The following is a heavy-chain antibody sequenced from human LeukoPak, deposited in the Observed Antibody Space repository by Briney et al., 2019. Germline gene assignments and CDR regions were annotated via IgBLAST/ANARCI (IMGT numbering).Heavy chain of an antibody. CDR3: AKDEMYYDSSGYYPFDI. CDR1: GFTFDDYT. Sequence: PGGSLRLSCAASGFTFDDYTMHWVRQAPGKGLEWVSLISWDGGSTYYADSVKGRFTISRDNSKNSLYLQMNSLRTGDTALYYCAKDEMYYDSSGYYPFDIWGQGTMVTVSS. J-gene: IGHJ3*02. D-gene: IGHD3-22*01. V-gene: IGHV3-43*01. CDR2: ISWDGGST.